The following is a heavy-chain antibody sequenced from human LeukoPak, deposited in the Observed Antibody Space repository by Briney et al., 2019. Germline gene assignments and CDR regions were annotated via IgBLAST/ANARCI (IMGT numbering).Heavy chain of an antibody. CDR3: AKDRGQYSSSWGYFDY. Sequence: GGSLTLSCAPSGFTLSSYGMHWVRQAPSTGLEWEAVISYDGSNKYYADTVKGRFPISRDNSKNTLYLQINSLRAEDTAVYYCAKDRGQYSSSWGYFDYWGQGTLVTVSS. CDR2: ISYDGSNK. V-gene: IGHV3-30*18. J-gene: IGHJ4*02. CDR1: GFTLSSYG. D-gene: IGHD6-13*01.